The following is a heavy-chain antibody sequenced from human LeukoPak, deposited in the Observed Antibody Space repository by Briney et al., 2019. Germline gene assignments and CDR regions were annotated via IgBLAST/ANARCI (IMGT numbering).Heavy chain of an antibody. CDR2: IKQDGSEE. J-gene: IGHJ4*02. CDR3: ARYCSVGSCFDN. V-gene: IGHV3-7*04. Sequence: PGGSLRLSCAASGFTFKIYWMSWVRQAPGKGLEWVANIKQDGSEEYYVDSLKGRFTISRDNAKNSLYLQMNSLRAEDTAVYYCARYCSVGSCFDNWGQGTLVTVSS. CDR1: GFTFKIYW. D-gene: IGHD2-15*01.